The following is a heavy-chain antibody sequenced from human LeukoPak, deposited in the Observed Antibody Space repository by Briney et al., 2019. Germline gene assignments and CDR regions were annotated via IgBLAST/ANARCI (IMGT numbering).Heavy chain of an antibody. CDR2: INRDGSER. CDR1: GFTFSNYW. CDR3: ARRNAMDV. V-gene: IGHV3-7*03. J-gene: IGHJ6*02. Sequence: GGSLRLSCAAYGFTFSNYWMTWVRQAPGKGLEWVANINRDGSERYYVDSVKGRFTISRDDAKSSLYLQMNSLRAEDTAVYYCARRNAMDVWGQGTTVIVFS.